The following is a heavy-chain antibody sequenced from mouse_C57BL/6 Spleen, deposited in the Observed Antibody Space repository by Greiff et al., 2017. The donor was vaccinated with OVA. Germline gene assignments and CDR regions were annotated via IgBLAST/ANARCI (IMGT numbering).Heavy chain of an antibody. J-gene: IGHJ4*01. V-gene: IGHV1-64*01. CDR2: IHPNSGST. Sequence: VQLQQSGAELVKPGASVKLSCKASGYTFTSYWMHWVKQRPGQGLEWIGMIHPNSGSTNYNEKFKSKATLTVDKSSSTAYMQLSSLTSEDSAVYYCARDDYEEDAMDYWGQGTSVTVSS. D-gene: IGHD2-4*01. CDR1: GYTFTSYW. CDR3: ARDDYEEDAMDY.